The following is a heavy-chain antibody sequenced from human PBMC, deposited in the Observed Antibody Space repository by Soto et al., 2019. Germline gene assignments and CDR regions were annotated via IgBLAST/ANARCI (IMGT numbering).Heavy chain of an antibody. CDR2: INHRGSL. Sequence: SETLSLTCTVTGGSMTNGDQYWTWIRPRPGVGLVWFGSINHRGSLYYNPSLESRASMSVDTSKNQYSLNLSLMPDADTAEFYGARGLTQRRGGNRDVWGQGTTATVPS. CDR3: ARGLTQRRGGNRDV. CDR1: GGSMTNGDQY. D-gene: IGHD3-16*01. J-gene: IGHJ6*02. V-gene: IGHV4-31*03.